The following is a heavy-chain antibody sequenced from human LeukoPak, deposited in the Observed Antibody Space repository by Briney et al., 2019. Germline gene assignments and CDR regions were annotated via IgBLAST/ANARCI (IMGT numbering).Heavy chain of an antibody. CDR3: ARVHPGGYNYGEFDY. CDR2: IYSGGST. J-gene: IGHJ4*02. CDR1: GFTVSNNY. Sequence: GGSLRLSCAASGFTVSNNYMSWVRQAPGKGLEWVSVIYSGGSTYYADSVKGRFTISRDNSKNTLYLQMNSLRAEDTAVYYCARVHPGGYNYGEFDYWGQGTLVTVSS. V-gene: IGHV3-53*01. D-gene: IGHD5-18*01.